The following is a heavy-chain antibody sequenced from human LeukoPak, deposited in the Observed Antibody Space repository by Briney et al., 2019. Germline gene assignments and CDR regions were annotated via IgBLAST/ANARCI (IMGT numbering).Heavy chain of an antibody. D-gene: IGHD2-15*01. J-gene: IGHJ4*02. CDR1: GFIFSNYA. Sequence: GGSLRLSCAASGFIFSNYAMHWVRQAPGKWLEWVALISSDGSKIYYADSVKGRFTISRDNSRNTLYLQMNSLRAEDSAVYYCARGLHRRCSGGICYQPFDYWGQGTLVTVSS. CDR3: ARGLHRRCSGGICYQPFDY. CDR2: ISSDGSKI. V-gene: IGHV3-30*04.